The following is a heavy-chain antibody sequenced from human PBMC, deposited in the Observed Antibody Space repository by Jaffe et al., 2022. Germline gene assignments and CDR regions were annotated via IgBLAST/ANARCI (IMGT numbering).Heavy chain of an antibody. CDR2: ISYDGSNK. Sequence: QVQLVESGGGVVQPGRSLRLSCAASGFTFSSYGMHWVRQAPGKGLEWVAVISYDGSNKYYADSVKGRFTISRDNSKNTLYLQMNSLRAEDTAVYYCAKDHLRIAAAYEWGYYFDYWGQGTLVTVSS. D-gene: IGHD6-13*01. J-gene: IGHJ4*02. CDR1: GFTFSSYG. CDR3: AKDHLRIAAAYEWGYYFDY. V-gene: IGHV3-30*18.